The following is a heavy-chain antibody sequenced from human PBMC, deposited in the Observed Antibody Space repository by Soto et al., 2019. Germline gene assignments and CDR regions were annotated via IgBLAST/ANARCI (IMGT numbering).Heavy chain of an antibody. CDR1: GYSFTSYW. D-gene: IGHD6-19*01. Sequence: GESLKISCKGSGYSFTSYWIGWVRQMPGKGLEWMGIIYPGDSDTRYSPSFQGQVTISADKSISTAYLQWSSLKASDTAMYYCARHHAASGWYLPAGAFDIWGQGTMVTVSS. V-gene: IGHV5-51*01. CDR3: ARHHAASGWYLPAGAFDI. CDR2: IYPGDSDT. J-gene: IGHJ3*02.